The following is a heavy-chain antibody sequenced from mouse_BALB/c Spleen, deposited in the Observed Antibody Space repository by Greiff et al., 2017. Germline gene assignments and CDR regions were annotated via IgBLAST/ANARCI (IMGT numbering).Heavy chain of an antibody. Sequence: EVQGVESGGGLVQPGGSRKLSCAASGFTFSSFGMHWVRQAPEKGLEWVAYISSGSSTIYYADTVKGRFTISRDNPKNTLFLQMTSLRSEDTAMYYCARPDYGNYGFAYWGQGTLVTVSA. CDR3: ARPDYGNYGFAY. CDR1: GFTFSSFG. J-gene: IGHJ3*01. V-gene: IGHV5-17*02. D-gene: IGHD2-1*01. CDR2: ISSGSSTI.